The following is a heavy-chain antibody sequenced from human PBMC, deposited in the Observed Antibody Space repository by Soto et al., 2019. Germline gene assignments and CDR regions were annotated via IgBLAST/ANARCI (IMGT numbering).Heavy chain of an antibody. CDR2: ISWDGGST. CDR3: AKDIHNFDSSGYFDY. Sequence: GESLKISCAASGFTFDDYTMHWVRQAPGKGLEWVSLISWDGGSTYYADSVKGRFTISRDNSKNSLYLQMNSLRTEDTALYYCAKDIHNFDSSGYFDYWGQGTLVTVSS. V-gene: IGHV3-43*01. J-gene: IGHJ4*02. D-gene: IGHD3-22*01. CDR1: GFTFDDYT.